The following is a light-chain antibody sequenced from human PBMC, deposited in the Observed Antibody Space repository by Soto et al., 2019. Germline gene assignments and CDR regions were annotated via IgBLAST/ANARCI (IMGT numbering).Light chain of an antibody. CDR2: GAS. J-gene: IGKJ2*01. Sequence: DTVMTQSPATLSVSPGERATLSCRASQSVSSNLAWYQQKPGQAPRLLIYGASTRATGIPARFSGSGSGTVFTLTISSLQSEDFAVYYCQQYNNWPPYTFGQGTKLEIK. CDR1: QSVSSN. CDR3: QQYNNWPPYT. V-gene: IGKV3-15*01.